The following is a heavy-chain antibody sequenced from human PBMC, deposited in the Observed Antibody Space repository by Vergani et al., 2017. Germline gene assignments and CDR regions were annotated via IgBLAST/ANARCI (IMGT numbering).Heavy chain of an antibody. D-gene: IGHD3-10*01. CDR3: ARRTTMVRGVLEIARYYFDY. Sequence: QVQLQESGPGLVKPSQTLSLTCAVSGGSISSGDHCWTWIRQRPGKGLEWIGYIFYSGTTYDNPSLKSRVTISVDTSKNQFSLKLSSVTAADTAVYYCARRTTMVRGVLEIARYYFDYWGQGTLVTVSS. CDR1: GGSISSGDHC. V-gene: IGHV4-30-4*08. J-gene: IGHJ4*02. CDR2: IFYSGTT.